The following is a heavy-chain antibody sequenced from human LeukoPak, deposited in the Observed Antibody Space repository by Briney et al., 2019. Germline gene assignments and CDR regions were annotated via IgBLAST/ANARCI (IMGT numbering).Heavy chain of an antibody. D-gene: IGHD3-10*01. Sequence: PGGSLRLSCAASGFTFSSYEMNWVRQAPGKGLECVSYISSSGSTIYYADSVKGRFTIYRDNAKNSLYLQMNSLRAEDTAVYYCARDAMVRGVISRWDYWGQGTLVTVSS. CDR2: ISSSGSTI. CDR1: GFTFSSYE. V-gene: IGHV3-48*03. J-gene: IGHJ4*02. CDR3: ARDAMVRGVISRWDY.